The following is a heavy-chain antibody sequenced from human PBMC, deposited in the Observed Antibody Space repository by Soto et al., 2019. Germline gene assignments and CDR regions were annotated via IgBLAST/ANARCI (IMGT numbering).Heavy chain of an antibody. CDR1: GGSVTSSAFH. CDR3: ARQYGDFWSGSHYFYMDV. CDR2: IDYSGTT. V-gene: IGHV4-39*01. Sequence: PSETLSLTCAVSGGSVTSSAFHGGWIRQPPGKGLEWIGSIDYSGTTYYNPSLKSRVTISVDTSRKQYSLELNSVTAADTAVYYCARQYGDFWSGSHYFYMDVWGKGTTVTVSS. D-gene: IGHD3-3*01. J-gene: IGHJ6*03.